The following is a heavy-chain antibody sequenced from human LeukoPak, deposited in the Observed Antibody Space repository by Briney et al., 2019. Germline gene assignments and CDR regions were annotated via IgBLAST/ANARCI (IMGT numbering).Heavy chain of an antibody. D-gene: IGHD3-10*01. CDR2: IYYSGST. J-gene: IGHJ6*02. CDR3: AARHGSGSRFRYYGMDV. CDR1: GGSISSSSYY. V-gene: IGHV4-39*01. Sequence: PSETLSLTCTVSGGSISSSSYYWGWIRQPPGKGLEWIGSIYYSGSTYYNPSLKSRVTISVDTSKNQFSLKLSSVTAADTAVYYCAARHGSGSRFRYYGMDVWGQGTTVTVSS.